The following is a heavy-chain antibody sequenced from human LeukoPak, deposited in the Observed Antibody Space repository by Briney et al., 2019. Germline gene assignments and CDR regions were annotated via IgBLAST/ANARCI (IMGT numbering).Heavy chain of an antibody. CDR2: IGTAGDT. CDR1: GFTFSSYD. V-gene: IGHV3-13*01. Sequence: GGSLRLSCAASGFTFSSYDMHWVRQATGKGLECVSAIGTAGDTYYPGSVKGRFTISRENAKNSLYLQMNSLRAGDTAVYYCARSTWGGDIDYWGQGTLVTVSS. J-gene: IGHJ4*02. CDR3: ARSTWGGDIDY. D-gene: IGHD2-21*01.